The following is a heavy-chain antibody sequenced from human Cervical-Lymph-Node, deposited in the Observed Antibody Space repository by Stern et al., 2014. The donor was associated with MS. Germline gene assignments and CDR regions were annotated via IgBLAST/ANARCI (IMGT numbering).Heavy chain of an antibody. Sequence: QLQLQESGPGLVKPSETLSLTCTVSGGSISTYYWSWIRQSPEKGLEWLGYIFYKGRTNYNPSLKSRVTISVDTSINQFSLNVSSVTAADTAVYYCARGRGISRVSDSWGQGTLVTVSS. V-gene: IGHV4-59*01. D-gene: IGHD2/OR15-2a*01. CDR2: IFYKGRT. J-gene: IGHJ4*02. CDR3: ARGRGISRVSDS. CDR1: GGSISTYY.